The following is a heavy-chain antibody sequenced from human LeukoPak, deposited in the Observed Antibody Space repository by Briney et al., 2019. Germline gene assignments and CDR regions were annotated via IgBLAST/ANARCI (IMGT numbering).Heavy chain of an antibody. J-gene: IGHJ4*02. Sequence: SETLSLTCTVSGGSISSSSYYRGWIRQPPGKGLEWIGSIYYSGSTYYNPSLKSRVTISVDTSKNQFSLKLSSVTAADTAVYYCARERTYYYDSSGLPYFDYWGQGTLVTVSS. CDR1: GGSISSSSYY. D-gene: IGHD3-22*01. V-gene: IGHV4-39*07. CDR2: IYYSGST. CDR3: ARERTYYYDSSGLPYFDY.